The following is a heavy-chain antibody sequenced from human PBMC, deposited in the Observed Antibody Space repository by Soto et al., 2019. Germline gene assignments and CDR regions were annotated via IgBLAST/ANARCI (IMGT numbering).Heavy chain of an antibody. CDR2: ISSSGSTI. V-gene: IGHV3-11*01. Sequence: GGSLRLSCAASGFTFSDYYMSWIRQAPGKGLEWVSYISSSGSTIYYADSVKGRFTISRDNAKNSLYLQMNSLIAEDTAVYYCARAMRDCTNGVCAATAFDIWGQGTMVTVSS. CDR3: ARAMRDCTNGVCAATAFDI. J-gene: IGHJ3*02. CDR1: GFTFSDYY. D-gene: IGHD2-8*01.